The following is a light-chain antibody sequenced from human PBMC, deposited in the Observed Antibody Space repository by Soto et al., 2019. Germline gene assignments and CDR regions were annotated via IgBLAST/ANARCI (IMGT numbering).Light chain of an antibody. Sequence: QSVLTQPASVSGSPGQSITISCTGTSSDVGGYNYVSWYQQHPGKAPKLMIYDVSNRPSGVSNRFSGSKSGNTASLTISGLQAEDEADYYCSSYTSSSTDVVFCGGTKLTVL. V-gene: IGLV2-14*01. J-gene: IGLJ2*01. CDR2: DVS. CDR3: SSYTSSSTDVV. CDR1: SSDVGGYNY.